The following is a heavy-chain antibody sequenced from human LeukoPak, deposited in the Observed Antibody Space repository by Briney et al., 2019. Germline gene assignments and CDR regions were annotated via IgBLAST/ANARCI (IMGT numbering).Heavy chain of an antibody. V-gene: IGHV3-15*01. D-gene: IGHD3-22*01. CDR2: IKSKADGGTA. CDR3: TRDYYDRTGSLFY. Sequence: GGSLILSCVASGFTFSNAWMTWVRQAPGKGLEWVGRIKSKADGGTADHAAPVKGRFNISRDDSKNTLYLQMNSLKTEDTAVYFCTRDYYDRTGSLFYWGQGTLATVSS. CDR1: GFTFSNAW. J-gene: IGHJ4*02.